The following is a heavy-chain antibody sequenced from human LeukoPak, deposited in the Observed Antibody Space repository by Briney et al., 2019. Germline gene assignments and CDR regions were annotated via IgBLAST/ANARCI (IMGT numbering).Heavy chain of an antibody. Sequence: SGGSLRLSCAASGFTLSIHSMTWVRQAPGKGLEWVSSISSSSRNTYYADSVKGRFTISRDNAKNSLYLQMNSLRAEDTAVYYCARGGTFGVDISDYWGQGTLVTVSS. CDR3: ARGGTFGVDISDY. J-gene: IGHJ4*02. CDR2: ISSSSRNT. CDR1: GFTLSIHS. D-gene: IGHD3-3*01. V-gene: IGHV3-21*01.